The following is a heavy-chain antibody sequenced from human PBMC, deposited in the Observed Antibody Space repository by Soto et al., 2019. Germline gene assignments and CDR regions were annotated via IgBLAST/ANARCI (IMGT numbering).Heavy chain of an antibody. Sequence: GGSLRLSCAASGFTFSSYAMSWVRQAPGKGLEWVSAISGSGGSTYYADSVKGRFTISRDNSKNTLYLQMNSLRAEDTAVYYCAKVRSAPGDYYYYYGMDVWGQGTTVTVSS. V-gene: IGHV3-23*01. CDR3: AKVRSAPGDYYYYYGMDV. CDR1: GFTFSSYA. J-gene: IGHJ6*02. CDR2: ISGSGGST.